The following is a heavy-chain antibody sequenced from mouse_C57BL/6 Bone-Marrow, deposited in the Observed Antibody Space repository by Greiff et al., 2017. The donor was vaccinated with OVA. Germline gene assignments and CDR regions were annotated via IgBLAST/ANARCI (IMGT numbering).Heavy chain of an antibody. CDR1: GFTFSNYW. Sequence: EVKLEESGGGLVQPGGSMKLSCVASGFTFSNYWMNWVRQSPEKGLEWVAQISFYSDNYATHYAVSVKGRFTISRDASKSSVYLKMNNLRAEDTGIYYCAELSPYDYWGQGTTLTVSS. CDR3: AELSPYDY. V-gene: IGHV6-3*01. D-gene: IGHD4-1*01. CDR2: ISFYSDNYAT. J-gene: IGHJ2*01.